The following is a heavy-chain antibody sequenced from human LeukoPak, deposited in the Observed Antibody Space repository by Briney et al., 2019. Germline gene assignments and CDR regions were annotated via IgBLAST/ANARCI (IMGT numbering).Heavy chain of an antibody. CDR2: IYYSGST. V-gene: IGHV4-61*01. CDR1: GGSISSGSYY. CDR3: ARIRFLEAGGFDY. D-gene: IGHD3-3*01. Sequence: PSETLSLTCTVSGGSISSGSYYWSWIRQPPGKGLEWIGYIYYSGSTNYNPSLKSRVTISVDTSKNQFSLKLSSVTAADTAVYYCARIRFLEAGGFDYWGQGTLVTVSS. J-gene: IGHJ4*02.